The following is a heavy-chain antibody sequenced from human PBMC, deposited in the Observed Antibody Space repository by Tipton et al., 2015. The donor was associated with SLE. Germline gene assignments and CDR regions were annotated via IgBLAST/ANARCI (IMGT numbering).Heavy chain of an antibody. CDR2: VFDTGYT. J-gene: IGHJ4*02. Sequence: TLSLTCNVSGGSINSSTSFWAWIRQPPGKRLEWIGSVFDTGYTAYNPSLEGRMSISVDTSNNEFSLKLSSVTAADTAVYFCARQDLGRAATLTFDIWGLGTLVTVSS. CDR1: GGSINSSTSF. D-gene: IGHD6-25*01. V-gene: IGHV4-39*01. CDR3: ARQDLGRAATLTFDI.